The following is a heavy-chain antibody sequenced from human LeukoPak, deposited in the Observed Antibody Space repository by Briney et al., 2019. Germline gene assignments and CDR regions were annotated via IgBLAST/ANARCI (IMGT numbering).Heavy chain of an antibody. V-gene: IGHV3-64*04. CDR1: GFTFSSYA. J-gene: IGHJ4*02. Sequence: GGSLRLSCSASGFTFSSYAMHWVRQAPGKGLEYVSAISSNGGSTYYADSVKGRFTISRDNAKNSLDLQMNSLRAEDTAVYYCARRGSTDYWGQGTLVTVSS. CDR2: ISSNGGST. D-gene: IGHD2/OR15-2a*01. CDR3: ARRGSTDY.